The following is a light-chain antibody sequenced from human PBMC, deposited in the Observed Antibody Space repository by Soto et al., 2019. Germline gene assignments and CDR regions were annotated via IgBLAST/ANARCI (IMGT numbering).Light chain of an antibody. CDR2: EVN. CDR3: SSYAGSSNV. CDR1: SSDVGGYNY. Sequence: QSALTQPPSASGSSGQSVAISCTGTSSDVGGYNYVSWYQQHPGKAPKLMIYEVNKRPSGVPDRFSGSKSGNTASLTVSGLQAEDEADYYCSSYAGSSNVFGTGTKVTV. J-gene: IGLJ1*01. V-gene: IGLV2-8*01.